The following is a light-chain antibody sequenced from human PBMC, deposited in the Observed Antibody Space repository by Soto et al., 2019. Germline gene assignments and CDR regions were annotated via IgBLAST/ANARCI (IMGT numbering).Light chain of an antibody. CDR3: QQYTSLPIT. CDR1: QSIATPY. Sequence: EVVLTQSPGTLSLSPGDRVTLSCKASQSIATPYLAWYQQTFGQAPRLLISSTSKRAPDIPDRFSGAGSGTDFTLPISRLESEDSGVYYCQQYTSLPITFGQGTRLVI. V-gene: IGKV3-20*01. CDR2: STS. J-gene: IGKJ5*01.